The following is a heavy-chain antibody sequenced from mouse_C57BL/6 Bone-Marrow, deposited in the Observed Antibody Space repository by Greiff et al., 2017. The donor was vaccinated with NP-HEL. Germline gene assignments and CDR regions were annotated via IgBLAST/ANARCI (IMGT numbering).Heavy chain of an antibody. Sequence: EVQLQQSGPELVKPGASVKMSCKASGYTFTDYNMHWVKQSHGKSLEWIGYINPNNGGTSYNQKFKGKATLTVNKSSSTAYMELRSLTSEDSAVYYCAKGQFGPSHYFDYWGQGTTLTVSS. J-gene: IGHJ2*01. CDR3: AKGQFGPSHYFDY. D-gene: IGHD6-1*01. V-gene: IGHV1-22*01. CDR2: INPNNGGT. CDR1: GYTFTDYN.